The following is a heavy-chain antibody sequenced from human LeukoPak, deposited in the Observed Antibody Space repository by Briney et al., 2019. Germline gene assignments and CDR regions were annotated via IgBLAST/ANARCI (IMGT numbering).Heavy chain of an antibody. CDR2: INHSGST. J-gene: IGHJ5*02. V-gene: IGHV4-34*01. Sequence: KPSETLSLTCAVYGGSFSGYYWSWIRQPPGKGLEWIGEINHSGSTNYNPSLKSRVTISVDTSKNQFSLKLSSVTAADTAVYYCARDAGYDFWSGYHQGWFDPWGQGTLVTVSS. CDR1: GGSFSGYY. CDR3: ARDAGYDFWSGYHQGWFDP. D-gene: IGHD3-3*01.